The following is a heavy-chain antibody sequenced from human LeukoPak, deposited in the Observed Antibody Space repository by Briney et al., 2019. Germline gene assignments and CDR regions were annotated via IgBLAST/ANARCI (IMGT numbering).Heavy chain of an antibody. Sequence: SDTLSLTCSVSGGSMSRYYWNWIRQPAGKGLEWIGRIYSTGSADYNPSLQSRVAMSVDTSKNEFSLRLTSVTAPDTAIYYCARDRWFDTWGQGTLVTVSS. CDR2: IYSTGSA. CDR3: ARDRWFDT. V-gene: IGHV4-4*07. CDR1: GGSMSRYY. J-gene: IGHJ5*02.